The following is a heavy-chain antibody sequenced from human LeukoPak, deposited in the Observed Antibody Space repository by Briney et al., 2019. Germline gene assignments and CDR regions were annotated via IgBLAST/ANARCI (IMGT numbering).Heavy chain of an antibody. J-gene: IGHJ6*03. CDR3: ARGFATRYGDYLDPVRGDYYYYYMDV. CDR1: GGSISTESYY. D-gene: IGHD4-17*01. CDR2: IHYSEST. V-gene: IGHV4-39*07. Sequence: SETLSLTCGVSGGSISTESYYWAWIRQPPGKGLEWIGSIHYSESTYYNPSLKSRVTISVDTSKNQFSLKLSSVTAADTAVYYCARGFATRYGDYLDPVRGDYYYYYMDVWGKGTTVTISS.